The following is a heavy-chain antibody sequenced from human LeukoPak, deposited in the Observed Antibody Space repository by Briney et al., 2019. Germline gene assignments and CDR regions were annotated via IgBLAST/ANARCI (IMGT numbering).Heavy chain of an antibody. D-gene: IGHD2-2*01. Sequence: GGSLRLSCAASGFTFSSYSRNWVRQAPGKGLEWVSSISSGSSYIYYADSVKGRFAISRDNAKNSLCLQMNSLRAEDTAVYYCARGNIVVVPAAMFWGQGTLVTVSS. CDR3: ARGNIVVVPAAMF. CDR1: GFTFSSYS. J-gene: IGHJ4*02. CDR2: ISSGSSYI. V-gene: IGHV3-21*01.